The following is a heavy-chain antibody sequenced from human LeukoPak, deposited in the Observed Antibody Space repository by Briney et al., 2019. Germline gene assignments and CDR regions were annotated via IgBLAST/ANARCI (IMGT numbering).Heavy chain of an antibody. CDR3: ARQSIAARRAFDI. CDR1: GGSISSYY. Sequence: SETLSLTCSVSGGSISSYYWSWIRQPPGKGLEYIGYSYYSGSTDYNPSLKSRVTISVDTSNQFSLMLTSVTAADTAFYYCARQSIAARRAFDIWGQGTMVTVSS. V-gene: IGHV4-59*08. D-gene: IGHD6-6*01. J-gene: IGHJ3*02. CDR2: SYYSGST.